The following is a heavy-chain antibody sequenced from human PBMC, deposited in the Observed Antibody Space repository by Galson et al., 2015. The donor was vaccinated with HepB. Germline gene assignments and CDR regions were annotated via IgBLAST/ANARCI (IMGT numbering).Heavy chain of an antibody. V-gene: IGHV3-21*01. Sequence: SLRLSCAASGFTFSSYSMNWVRQAPGKGLEWVSSISSSSSYIYYADSVKGRFTISRDNAKNSLYLQMNSLRAEDTAVYYCARSRGSSWSPLYYYFDYWGQGTLVTVSS. D-gene: IGHD6-13*01. CDR1: GFTFSSYS. J-gene: IGHJ4*02. CDR3: ARSRGSSWSPLYYYFDY. CDR2: ISSSSSYI.